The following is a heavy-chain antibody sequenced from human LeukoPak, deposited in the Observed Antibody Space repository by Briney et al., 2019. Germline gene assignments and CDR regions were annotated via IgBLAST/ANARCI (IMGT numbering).Heavy chain of an antibody. D-gene: IGHD3/OR15-3a*01. J-gene: IGHJ4*02. CDR2: INPNSGGT. CDR3: ASTPYDFWSGAFDY. Sequence: GASVKVSCKASGYTFTGYYMHWVRQAPGQGLEWMGWINPNSGGTNYAQKFQGRVTMTRDTSISTAYMELSGLRSDDTAVYYCASTPYDFWSGAFDYWGQGTLVTVSS. V-gene: IGHV1-2*02. CDR1: GYTFTGYY.